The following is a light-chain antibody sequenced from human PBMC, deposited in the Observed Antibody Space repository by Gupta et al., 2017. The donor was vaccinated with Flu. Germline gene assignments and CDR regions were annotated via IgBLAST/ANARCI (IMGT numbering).Light chain of an antibody. V-gene: IGKV2-30*01. CDR1: QSLLYSDGNTD. Sequence: ISGRSSQSLLYSDGNTDFHCFQQRPGQSPRRLIYQVSHRESGVPDRFSGSGSGTDFTLKISRVGAEDVGFYYCIQGSRWPWAFGQGTKVEIK. CDR3: IQGSRWPWA. J-gene: IGKJ1*01. CDR2: QVS.